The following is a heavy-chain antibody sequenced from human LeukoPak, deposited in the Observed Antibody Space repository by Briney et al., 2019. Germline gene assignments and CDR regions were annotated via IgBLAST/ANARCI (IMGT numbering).Heavy chain of an antibody. J-gene: IGHJ3*02. Sequence: SETLSLTCAVSGYSISSGYYWGWIRQPPGKGLEWIGSIYHSGSTYYNPSLKSRVTISVDTSRNQFSLKLSSVTAADTAVYYCARHSSPVNVIVVFLYAFDIWGQGTMVTVSS. V-gene: IGHV4-38-2*01. D-gene: IGHD3-22*01. CDR2: IYHSGST. CDR1: GYSISSGYY. CDR3: ARHSSPVNVIVVFLYAFDI.